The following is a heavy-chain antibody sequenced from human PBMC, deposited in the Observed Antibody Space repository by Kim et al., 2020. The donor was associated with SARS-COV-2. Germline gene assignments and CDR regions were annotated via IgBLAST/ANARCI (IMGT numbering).Heavy chain of an antibody. CDR3: AKDVSRITIFGGVTRGGMDV. D-gene: IGHD3-3*01. V-gene: IGHV3-23*01. Sequence: GGSLRLSCAASGFTFSSYAMSWVRQAPGKGLEWVSAISGSGGSTYYADSVKGRFTISRDNSKNTLYLQMNSLRAEDTAVYYCAKDVSRITIFGGVTRGGMDVWGQGTTVTVSS. CDR2: ISGSGGST. CDR1: GFTFSSYA. J-gene: IGHJ6*01.